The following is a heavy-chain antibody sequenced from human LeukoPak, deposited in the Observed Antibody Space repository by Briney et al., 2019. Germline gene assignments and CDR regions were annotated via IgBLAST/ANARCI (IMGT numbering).Heavy chain of an antibody. CDR1: GYTFTGYY. CDR2: IDPNSGNT. V-gene: IGHV1-8*03. J-gene: IGHJ5*02. Sequence: ASVKVSCKASGYTFTGYYMHWVRQAPGQGLEWMGWIDPNSGNTGYAQKFQGRVTITRNTSISTAYMELSSLRSEDTAVYYCARGRSRIAFSFDPWGQGTLVTVSS. D-gene: IGHD6-13*01. CDR3: ARGRSRIAFSFDP.